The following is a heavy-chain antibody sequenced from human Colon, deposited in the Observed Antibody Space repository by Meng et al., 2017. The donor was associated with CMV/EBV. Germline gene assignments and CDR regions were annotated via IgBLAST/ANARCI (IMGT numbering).Heavy chain of an antibody. J-gene: IGHJ4*02. CDR3: AREGSSRYCTTTSCYHDY. Sequence: TFSSYSMTWVRQAPGKGLEWLSSISSRSSDIDLADSVKGRFTISRDNAKNSMYLQINSLRAEDTAVYYCAREGSSRYCTTTSCYHDYWGQGTLVTVSS. V-gene: IGHV3-21*01. CDR2: ISSRSSDI. CDR1: TFSSYS. D-gene: IGHD2-2*01.